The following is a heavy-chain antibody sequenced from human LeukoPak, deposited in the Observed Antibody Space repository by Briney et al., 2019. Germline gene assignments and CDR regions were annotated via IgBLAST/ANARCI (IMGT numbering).Heavy chain of an antibody. CDR3: AREHRAVAALDY. J-gene: IGHJ4*02. D-gene: IGHD6-19*01. CDR1: GGSISSSSYY. Sequence: SETLSLTCTVSGGSISSSSYYWGWIRQPPGKGLEWIGSIYYSGSTYYNPSLKSRVTISVDTSKNQFSLKLSSVTAADTAVYYCAREHRAVAALDYWGQGTLVTVSS. CDR2: IYYSGST. V-gene: IGHV4-39*01.